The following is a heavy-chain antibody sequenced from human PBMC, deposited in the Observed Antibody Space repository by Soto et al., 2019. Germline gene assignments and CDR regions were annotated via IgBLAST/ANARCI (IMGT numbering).Heavy chain of an antibody. Sequence: EVQLLESGGGLVQPGGSLRLSCAASGFTFSSYAMNWVRQAPGKGLEWVSGISGTGGNTYYADSVKGRFTISRDSSKHTLHLQMNSLRAADTAVFFCASARFYSPGSFNYFDLWGRGTLVTVSS. D-gene: IGHD3-10*01. CDR1: GFTFSSYA. J-gene: IGHJ2*01. CDR3: ASARFYSPGSFNYFDL. V-gene: IGHV3-23*01. CDR2: ISGTGGNT.